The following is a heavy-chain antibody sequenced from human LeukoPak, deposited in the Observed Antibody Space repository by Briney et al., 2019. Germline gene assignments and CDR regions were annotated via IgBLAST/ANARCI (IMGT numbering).Heavy chain of an antibody. Sequence: PGGSLRLSCGASGFSFSSYAMSWFRQAPGKGLEWVSSIGAPGDDTYYADSVKGRFTISRDNSKNTLYLQMNSLRAEDTAVYYCAKGDTYYDILTGLGPFGYWGQGTLVTVSS. CDR1: GFSFSSYA. CDR2: IGAPGDDT. D-gene: IGHD3-9*01. J-gene: IGHJ4*02. V-gene: IGHV3-23*01. CDR3: AKGDTYYDILTGLGPFGY.